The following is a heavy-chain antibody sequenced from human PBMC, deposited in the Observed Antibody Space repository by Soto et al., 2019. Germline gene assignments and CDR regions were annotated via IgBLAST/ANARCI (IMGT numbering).Heavy chain of an antibody. D-gene: IGHD6-25*01. CDR2: IFYSGNT. J-gene: IGHJ4*02. CDR3: ARCGVVAAAAYCDY. V-gene: IGHV4-61*01. Sequence: PSETLSLTCAVSVAFVRSGIHYWSWIRQPPGKGLEWIGNIFYSGNTNYKPSLESRISISVDTSQNQLSLKLSSVTAADTSVYYCARCGVVAAAAYCDYWGQGTLGTVS. CDR1: VAFVRSGIHY.